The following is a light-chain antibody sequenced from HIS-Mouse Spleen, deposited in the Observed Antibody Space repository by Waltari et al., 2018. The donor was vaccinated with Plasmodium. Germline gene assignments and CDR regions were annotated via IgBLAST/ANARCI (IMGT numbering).Light chain of an antibody. Sequence: QSALTQPASVSGSPGQSITISCTGTSSDVGGYNYVSWYHQHPGKAPKLMIYEVSNRPSGVSNRFSGSKSGNTASLTISGLQAEDEADYYCSSYTSSSTSDVVFGGGTKLTVL. CDR3: SSYTSSSTSDVV. CDR1: SSDVGGYNY. V-gene: IGLV2-14*01. J-gene: IGLJ2*01. CDR2: EVS.